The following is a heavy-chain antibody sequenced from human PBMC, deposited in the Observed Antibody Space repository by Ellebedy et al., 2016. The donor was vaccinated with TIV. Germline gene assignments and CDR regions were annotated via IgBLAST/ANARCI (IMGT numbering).Heavy chain of an antibody. CDR3: ARVEGPPSLYGMDV. CDR1: GYTFTGYY. V-gene: IGHV1-2*04. Sequence: ASVKVSXXASGYTFTGYYMHWVRQAPGQGLEWMGWINPNSGGTNYAQKFQGWVTMTRDTSISTAYMELSRLRSDDTAVYYCARVEGPPSLYGMDVWGQGTTVTVSS. J-gene: IGHJ6*02. CDR2: INPNSGGT.